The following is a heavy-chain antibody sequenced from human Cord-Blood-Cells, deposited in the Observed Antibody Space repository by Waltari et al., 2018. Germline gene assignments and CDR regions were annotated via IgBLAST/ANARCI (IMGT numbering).Heavy chain of an antibody. J-gene: IGHJ6*03. CDR1: GGSISSYY. Sequence: QVQLQESGPGLVKPSETLSLTCTVSGGSISSYYWSWIRQPPGKGLEWIGYIYYSGSTNYNPSLKSRVTISVDTSKNQFSLKLSSVTAADTAVYYCARARYYYGSGSYYYYYYMDVWGKGTTVTVSS. CDR2: IYYSGST. CDR3: ARARYYYGSGSYYYYYYMDV. V-gene: IGHV4-59*01. D-gene: IGHD3-10*01.